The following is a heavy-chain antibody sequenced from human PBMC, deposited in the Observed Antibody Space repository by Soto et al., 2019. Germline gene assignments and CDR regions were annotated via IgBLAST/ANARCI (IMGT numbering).Heavy chain of an antibody. CDR2: IDPSDSYT. Sequence: GESLKISCKGSGYSSTSYWISWVRQMPGKGLEWMGRIDPSDSYTNYSPSFQGHVTISADKSISTAYLQWSSLKASDTAMYYCASAPVGGIAAAGTGYYGMDVWGQGTTVTVSS. CDR3: ASAPVGGIAAAGTGYYGMDV. CDR1: GYSSTSYW. V-gene: IGHV5-10-1*01. J-gene: IGHJ6*02. D-gene: IGHD6-13*01.